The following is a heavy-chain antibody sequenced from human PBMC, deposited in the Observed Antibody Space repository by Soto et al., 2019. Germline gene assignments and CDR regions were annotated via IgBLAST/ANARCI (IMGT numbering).Heavy chain of an antibody. V-gene: IGHV1-69*01. CDR1: VGTFSSYA. CDR3: ARDPDTAITPADY. D-gene: IGHD5-18*01. Sequence: QVQLVQSGAEVKKPGSSVKVSCKASVGTFSSYAISWLRQAPGQGLQWMGGIIPIFGTANYAQKFQGRVTITADESTSTAYMELSSLRSEDTAVYYCARDPDTAITPADYWGQGTLVTVSS. CDR2: IIPIFGTA. J-gene: IGHJ4*02.